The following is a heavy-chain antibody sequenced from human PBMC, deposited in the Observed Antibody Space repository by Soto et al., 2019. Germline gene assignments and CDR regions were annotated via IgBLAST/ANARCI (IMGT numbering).Heavy chain of an antibody. Sequence: ASVKVSCKACGDTITSYAMHWVRQAPGQRLEWMGWINAGNGNTKYSQKFQGRVTITRDTSASTAYMELSSLRSEDTAVYYCARDPGYSYGYNWGQGTLVTSPQ. V-gene: IGHV1-3*01. D-gene: IGHD5-18*01. CDR1: GDTITSYA. CDR2: INAGNGNT. J-gene: IGHJ4*02. CDR3: ARDPGYSYGYN.